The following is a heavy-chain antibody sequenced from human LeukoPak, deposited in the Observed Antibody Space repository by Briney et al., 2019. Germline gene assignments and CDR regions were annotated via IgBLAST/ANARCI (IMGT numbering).Heavy chain of an antibody. CDR1: GYTFTGYY. CDR3: MRGLTSGSYYPY. V-gene: IGHV1-2*02. CDR2: INPNSGGT. Sequence: GASVKVSCKAPGYTFTGYYMHWVRQAPGQGLEWMGWINPNSGGTNYAQKFQGRVTMTRDTSISTAYMELSRLRSDDTAVYYCMRGLTSGSYYPYWGQGTLVTVSS. J-gene: IGHJ4*02. D-gene: IGHD1-26*01.